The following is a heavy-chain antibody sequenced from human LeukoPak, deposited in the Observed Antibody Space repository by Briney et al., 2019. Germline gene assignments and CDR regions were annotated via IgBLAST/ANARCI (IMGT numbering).Heavy chain of an antibody. D-gene: IGHD6-13*01. J-gene: IGHJ6*03. V-gene: IGHV1-69*01. Sequence: SVKVSCKASGGTFSSYAISWVRQAPGQGLEWMGGIIPIFGTANYAQKFQGRVTITADESTGTAYMELSSLRSEDTAVYYCARYRHVAAAGYYYYYYMDVWGKGTTVTVSS. CDR2: IIPIFGTA. CDR1: GGTFSSYA. CDR3: ARYRHVAAAGYYYYYYMDV.